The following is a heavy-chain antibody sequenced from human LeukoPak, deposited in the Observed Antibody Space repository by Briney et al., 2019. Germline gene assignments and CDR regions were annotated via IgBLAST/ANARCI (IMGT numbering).Heavy chain of an antibody. J-gene: IGHJ4*02. CDR1: GFTFSSYA. CDR3: ARGFSGYDFKIDY. Sequence: GGSLRLSGAASGFTFSSYAMTWVRQAPGKGLEWVSSISGSADGTYYADSVKGRFTISRDNSKNTLYLQMNRLRAEDTAIYYCARGFSGYDFKIDYWGQGTLVTVSS. D-gene: IGHD5-12*01. CDR2: ISGSADGT. V-gene: IGHV3-23*01.